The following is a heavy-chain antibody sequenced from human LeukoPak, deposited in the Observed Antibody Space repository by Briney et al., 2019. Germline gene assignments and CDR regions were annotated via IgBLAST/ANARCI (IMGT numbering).Heavy chain of an antibody. Sequence: GGSLRLSCAASGFTLSYYWMHWVRQAPGKGLVWVSCIDGDGSSTNYADSVKGRFTISRDNTKKSLYLQMNTLRAEDTAVYYCVRVVYYDSSGYYSPDYYFDYWGQGTLVTVSS. V-gene: IGHV3-74*01. CDR3: VRVVYYDSSGYYSPDYYFDY. CDR1: GFTLSYYW. CDR2: IDGDGSST. J-gene: IGHJ4*02. D-gene: IGHD3-22*01.